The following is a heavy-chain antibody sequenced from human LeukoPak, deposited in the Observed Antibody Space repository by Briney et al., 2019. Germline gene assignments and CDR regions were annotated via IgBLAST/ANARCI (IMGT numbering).Heavy chain of an antibody. V-gene: IGHV1-69*13. Sequence: SVKVSCKASGGTFSSYAISWVRQAPGQGLEWMGGIIPIFGTANYAQKFQGRVTITADESTSTAYMEMSSLRSEDTAVYYCARSIVVVPAAIEPYNWFDPWGQGTLVTVSS. D-gene: IGHD2-2*01. CDR1: GGTFSSYA. CDR3: ARSIVVVPAAIEPYNWFDP. CDR2: IIPIFGTA. J-gene: IGHJ5*02.